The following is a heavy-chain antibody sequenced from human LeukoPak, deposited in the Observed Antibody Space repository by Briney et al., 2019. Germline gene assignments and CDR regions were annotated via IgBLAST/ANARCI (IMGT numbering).Heavy chain of an antibody. CDR1: GGSISSYY. CDR2: ISYSGST. CDR3: ARVQGDSGAFDI. Sequence: PSETLSLTCTVSGGSISSYYWSWLRQPPGRGLEWIAYISYSGSTTYNPSLKSRVTISVDTSKNQFSLKLSSVTAADTAVYYCARVQGDSGAFDIWGQGTMVTVSS. V-gene: IGHV4-59*01. J-gene: IGHJ3*02. D-gene: IGHD3-16*01.